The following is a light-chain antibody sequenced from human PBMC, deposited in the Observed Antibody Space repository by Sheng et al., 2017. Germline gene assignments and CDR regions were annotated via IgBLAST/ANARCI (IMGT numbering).Light chain of an antibody. CDR3: AAWDGSLSVWV. J-gene: IGLJ3*02. CDR1: WPNIGINF. CDR2: RDN. V-gene: IGLV1-47*01. Sequence: QSVLTQPPSASGTPGQRVTISCDGNWPNIGINFVYWYQQLPGTAPKVLIYRDNQRPSGVPDRFSGSKSGTSGSLAISGLRSEDEADYYCAAWDGSLSVWVFGGGTKVTVL.